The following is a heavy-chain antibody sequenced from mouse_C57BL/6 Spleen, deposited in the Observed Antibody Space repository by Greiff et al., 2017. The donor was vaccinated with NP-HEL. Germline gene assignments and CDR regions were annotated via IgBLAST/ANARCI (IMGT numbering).Heavy chain of an antibody. V-gene: IGHV1-64*01. CDR1: GYTFTSYW. Sequence: VQLQQPGAELVKPGASVKLSCKASGYTFTSYWMHWVKQRPGQGLEWIGMIHPNSGSTNYNEKFKSKATLTVDKSSSTAYMQLSSLTSEDSAVYYCARTRYSNYPYYFDYWGQGTTLTVSS. CDR3: ARTRYSNYPYYFDY. J-gene: IGHJ2*01. CDR2: IHPNSGST. D-gene: IGHD2-5*01.